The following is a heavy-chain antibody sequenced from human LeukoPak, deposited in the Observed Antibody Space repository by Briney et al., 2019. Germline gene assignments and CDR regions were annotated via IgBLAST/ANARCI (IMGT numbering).Heavy chain of an antibody. D-gene: IGHD2-2*02. CDR2: MNPNNGNT. J-gene: IGHJ5*02. V-gene: IGHV1-8*01. CDR3: VRDGEGAAISVNYWFDP. Sequence: ASVKVSCKASGFTFTSYDINWVRQASGQGLEWMGWMNPNNGNTGYAQKFQGRITMTRDTSISTAYMELRGLRSEDTAVYYCVRDGEGAAISVNYWFDPWGQGTLVTVSS. CDR1: GFTFTSYD.